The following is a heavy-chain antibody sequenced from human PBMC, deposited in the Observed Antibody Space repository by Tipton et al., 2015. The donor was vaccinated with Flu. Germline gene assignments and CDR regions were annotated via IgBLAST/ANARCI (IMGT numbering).Heavy chain of an antibody. J-gene: IGHJ6*02. V-gene: IGHV1-18*01. D-gene: IGHD3-22*01. CDR2: VSAANGDT. CDR1: GYIFTTYG. CDR3: ARDGYYYDSAGYYPGGMRV. Sequence: QLVQSGAEVKKPGASVKVSCKASGYIFTTYGFSWVRQAPGQGLEWMGWVSAANGDTNYIQKLQGRVTMTTDTSTSTAYMELRSLRSGGTAVYYCARDGYYYDSAGYYPGGMRVWGQGTTVTVSS.